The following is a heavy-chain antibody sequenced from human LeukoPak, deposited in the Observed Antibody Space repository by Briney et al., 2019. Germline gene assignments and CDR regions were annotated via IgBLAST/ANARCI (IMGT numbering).Heavy chain of an antibody. CDR1: AGSIRGSSEY. Sequence: PSETLSLTCRVSAGSIRGSSEYWGSIRQPPGKGLEWIGSIYYSGSTYYNPSLKSRVTISVDTSKNQFSLKLTSVTAADTAVYYCATLHLVGNYMDVWGKGTTVTVSS. CDR2: IYYSGST. D-gene: IGHD1-26*01. J-gene: IGHJ6*03. CDR3: ATLHLVGNYMDV. V-gene: IGHV4-39*01.